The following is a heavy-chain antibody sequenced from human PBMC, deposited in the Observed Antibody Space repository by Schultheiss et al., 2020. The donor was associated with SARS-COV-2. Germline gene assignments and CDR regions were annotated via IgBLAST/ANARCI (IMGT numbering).Heavy chain of an antibody. D-gene: IGHD6-19*01. CDR3: ATAPVAGTWY. V-gene: IGHV3-21*01. CDR1: GFTFSSYS. Sequence: GGSLRLSCAASGFTFSSYSMNWVRQAPGKGLEWVSSISSSSSYIYYADSVKGRFTISRDNAKNSLYLQMNSLRAEDTAVYYCATAPVAGTWYWGQGTLVTVSS. J-gene: IGHJ4*02. CDR2: ISSSSSYI.